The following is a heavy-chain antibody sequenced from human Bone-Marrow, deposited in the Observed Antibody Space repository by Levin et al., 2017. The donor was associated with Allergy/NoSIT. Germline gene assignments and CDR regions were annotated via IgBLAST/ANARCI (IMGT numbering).Heavy chain of an antibody. J-gene: IGHJ4*02. V-gene: IGHV1-69*04. CDR1: GGTFSSYA. D-gene: IGHD3-10*01. CDR3: ARDRGSGSYYKGGDY. CDR2: IIPILGIA. Sequence: ASVKVSCKASGGTFSSYAISWVRQAPGQGLEWMGRIIPILGIANYAQKFQGRVTITADKSTSTAYMELSSLRSEDTAVYYCARDRGSGSYYKGGDYWGQGTLVTVSS.